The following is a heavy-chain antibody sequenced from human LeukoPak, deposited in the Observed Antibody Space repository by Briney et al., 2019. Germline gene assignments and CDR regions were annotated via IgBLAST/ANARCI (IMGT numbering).Heavy chain of an antibody. V-gene: IGHV4-59*08. Sequence: PSETLSLTCTVSGVSISDYYWSWIRQPPGKGLEWIGYIYYSGNTNYNPSLKSRVTISVDTSKNQFSVKLSSVTAADAAVYYCASHLPGGATTGMNVWGQGTTVTVSS. CDR2: IYYSGNT. D-gene: IGHD1-14*01. CDR1: GVSISDYY. CDR3: ASHLPGGATTGMNV. J-gene: IGHJ6*02.